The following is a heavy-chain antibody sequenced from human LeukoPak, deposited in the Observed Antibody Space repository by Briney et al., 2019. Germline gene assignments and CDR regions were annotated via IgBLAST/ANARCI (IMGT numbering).Heavy chain of an antibody. CDR3: ARDIVGATLYYYYYYGMDV. CDR2: IWYDGSNK. Sequence: GSLRLSRAASGFTFSSYGMHWVRQAPGKGLEWVAVIWYDGSNKYYADSVKGRFTISRDNSKNTLYLQMNSLRAEDTAVYYCARDIVGATLYYYYYYGMDVWGQGTTVTVSS. CDR1: GFTFSSYG. D-gene: IGHD1-26*01. J-gene: IGHJ6*02. V-gene: IGHV3-33*01.